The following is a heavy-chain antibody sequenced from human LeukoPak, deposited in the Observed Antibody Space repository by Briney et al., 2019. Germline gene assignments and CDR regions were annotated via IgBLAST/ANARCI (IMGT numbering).Heavy chain of an antibody. J-gene: IGHJ6*02. CDR3: ARVTYDSTSYHNAMDV. V-gene: IGHV4-34*01. Sequence: SETLSLTCAVYGGSFSDYYWSWIRQPPGKGLEWIGEINHSGGTNYNPSLESRVTISVDTSKNQFSLRLSSVTAADTAVYYCARVTYDSTSYHNAMDVWGQGTTVTVSS. CDR2: INHSGGT. D-gene: IGHD3-22*01. CDR1: GGSFSDYY.